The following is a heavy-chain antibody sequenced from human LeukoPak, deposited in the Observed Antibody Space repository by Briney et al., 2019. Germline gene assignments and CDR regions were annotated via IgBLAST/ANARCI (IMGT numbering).Heavy chain of an antibody. J-gene: IGHJ6*02. Sequence: SVKVSCKASGGTFSSYTISWLRQAPGQGLEWMGRIIPILGIANYAQKFQGRVTITADKSTSTAYMELSSLRSEDTAVYYCARDPIVVVAATHYYYYYGMDVWGQGTTVTVSS. V-gene: IGHV1-69*04. D-gene: IGHD2-15*01. CDR2: IIPILGIA. CDR1: GGTFSSYT. CDR3: ARDPIVVVAATHYYYYYGMDV.